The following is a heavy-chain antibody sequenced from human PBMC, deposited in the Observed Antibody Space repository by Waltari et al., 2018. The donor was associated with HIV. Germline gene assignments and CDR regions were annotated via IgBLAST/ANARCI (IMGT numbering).Heavy chain of an antibody. D-gene: IGHD3-22*01. CDR3: ARRALIPYYYDSSGYNDY. V-gene: IGHV1-8*01. Sequence: QVQLVQSGAEVEKPGASVKVSCKAAGYTFTSYDNKRVRPANGQGLEWMGWMNPNSGNTGYAQKFQGRVTMTRNTSISTAYMELSSLRSEDTAVYYCARRALIPYYYDSSGYNDYWGQGTLVTVSS. CDR2: MNPNSGNT. J-gene: IGHJ4*02. CDR1: GYTFTSYD.